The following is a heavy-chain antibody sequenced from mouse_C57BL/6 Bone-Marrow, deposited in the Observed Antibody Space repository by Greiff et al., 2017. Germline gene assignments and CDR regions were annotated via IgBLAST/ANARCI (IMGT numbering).Heavy chain of an antibody. CDR3: TTEIYYDYDGGAWFAY. V-gene: IGHV14-4*01. J-gene: IGHJ3*01. Sequence: EVQLQESGAELVRPGASVKLSCTASGFNIKDDYMHWVKQRPEQGLEWIGWIDPENGDTEYASKFQGKATITADTSSNTAYLKLSSLTSEDTAVYYCTTEIYYDYDGGAWFAYWGQGTLVTVSA. CDR1: GFNIKDDY. D-gene: IGHD2-4*01. CDR2: IDPENGDT.